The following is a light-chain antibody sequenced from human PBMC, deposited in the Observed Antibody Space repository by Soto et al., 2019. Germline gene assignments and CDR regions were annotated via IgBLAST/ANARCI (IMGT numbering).Light chain of an antibody. CDR3: QQYNGWPT. V-gene: IGKV3-15*01. J-gene: IGKJ1*01. CDR2: GAS. CDR1: PSVSGSN. Sequence: ELVMTQSPGTLSLSPGERATLSCRASPSVSGSNLAWYQQKPGQAPSLLIYGASTRATGVPARFSGSGSGTEFTLTISSLMSDDSAVYYCQQYNGWPTFGQGTKVDNK.